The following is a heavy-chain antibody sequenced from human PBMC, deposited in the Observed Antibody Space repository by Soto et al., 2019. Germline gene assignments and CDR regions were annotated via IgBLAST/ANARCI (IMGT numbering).Heavy chain of an antibody. CDR1: GFTFSSYS. D-gene: IGHD6-19*01. V-gene: IGHV3-21*01. J-gene: IGHJ4*02. CDR3: ARGSSAAVAGTFAY. Sequence: GGSLRLSCAASGFTFSSYSMNWVRQAPGKGLEWVSSISSSSSYIYYADSVKGRFTISRDNAKNSLYLQMNSLRAEDTAVYYCARGSSAAVAGTFAYWGQGTLVTVSS. CDR2: ISSSSSYI.